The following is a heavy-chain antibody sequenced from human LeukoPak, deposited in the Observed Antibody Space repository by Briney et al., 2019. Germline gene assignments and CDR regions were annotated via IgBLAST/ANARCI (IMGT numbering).Heavy chain of an antibody. CDR3: AREEDSRAIRTSDGLDV. Sequence: GGSLRLSCAASGFTFNSYTMKWLRQAPGKGWVWVSCVSKSSDYIYYAVSVRGRFTISRDNAKNLVYLEMNSLRAEDTGVYYCAREEDSRAIRTSDGLDVWGEGTTVTVSP. D-gene: IGHD3-22*01. V-gene: IGHV3-21*01. CDR2: VSKSSDYI. CDR1: GFTFNSYT. J-gene: IGHJ6*04.